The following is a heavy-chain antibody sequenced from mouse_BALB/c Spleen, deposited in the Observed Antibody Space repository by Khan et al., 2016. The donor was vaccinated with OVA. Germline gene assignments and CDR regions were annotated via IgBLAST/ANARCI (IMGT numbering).Heavy chain of an antibody. J-gene: IGHJ4*01. CDR2: IWGGGGT. V-gene: IGHV2-6-4*01. Sequence: QVQLKESGPGLVAPSQSLSITCTVSGFSLPRYTIHWVRQPPGKGLEWLGMIWGGGGTDYNSTLKIRLSISKDNSKSQVFVKMNSLQTDDTAMYYCARASYRYDGYYTMDYWGQGTTVTVSS. CDR1: GFSLPRYT. CDR3: ARASYRYDGYYTMDY. D-gene: IGHD2-14*01.